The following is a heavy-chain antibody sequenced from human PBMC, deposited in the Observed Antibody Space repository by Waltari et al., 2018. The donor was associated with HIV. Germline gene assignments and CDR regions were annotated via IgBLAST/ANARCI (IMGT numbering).Heavy chain of an antibody. J-gene: IGHJ6*02. CDR1: GFTFSSYW. D-gene: IGHD2-15*01. Sequence: EVQLVESGGGLVQPGGSLRLSCAASGFTFSSYWMHWVRQAPGKGLVWVSRINSDGSSTSYADSVKGRFTISRDNAKNTLYLQMNSLRAEDTAVYYCARDCSGGSCHLGYGMDVWGQGTTVTVSS. CDR3: ARDCSGGSCHLGYGMDV. CDR2: INSDGSST. V-gene: IGHV3-74*01.